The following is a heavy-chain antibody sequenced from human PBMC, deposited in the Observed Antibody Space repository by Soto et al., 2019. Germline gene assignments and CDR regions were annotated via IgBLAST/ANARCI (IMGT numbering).Heavy chain of an antibody. Sequence: SVKVSCKASGGTFSSYTISWVRQAPGQGLEWMGRIIPILGIANYAQKFQGRVTITADKSTSTAYMELSSLRSEDTAVYYCARDALGYDILTGYRRPPYNRFDPWGQGTLVTVSS. CDR1: GGTFSSYT. CDR2: IIPILGIA. J-gene: IGHJ5*02. CDR3: ARDALGYDILTGYRRPPYNRFDP. D-gene: IGHD3-9*01. V-gene: IGHV1-69*04.